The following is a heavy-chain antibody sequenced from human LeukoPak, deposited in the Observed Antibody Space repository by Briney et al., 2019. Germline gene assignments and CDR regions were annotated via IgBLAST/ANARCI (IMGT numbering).Heavy chain of an antibody. CDR1: GFTFVDYA. D-gene: IGHD6-13*01. Sequence: GRSLRLSCAASGFTFVDYAMHWVRQAPGKGLEWVSGISWNSGSIGYADSVKGRFAISRDNAKNSLYLQMNSLRAEDVALYYCAKDKGSSWYPYDAFDIWGQGTMVTVSS. CDR2: ISWNSGSI. J-gene: IGHJ3*02. CDR3: AKDKGSSWYPYDAFDI. V-gene: IGHV3-9*03.